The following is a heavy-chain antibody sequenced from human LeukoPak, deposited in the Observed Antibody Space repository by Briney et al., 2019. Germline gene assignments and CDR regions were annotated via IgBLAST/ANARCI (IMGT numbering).Heavy chain of an antibody. D-gene: IGHD5-18*01. J-gene: IGHJ3*02. CDR3: ARDKGAYSYGYRAFDI. V-gene: IGHV4-4*07. Sequence: SETLSLTCTVSSGSISSYYWSWIRQPAGKGLEWIGRIYTSGSTNYNPSLKSRVTMSVDTSKNQFSLKLSSVTAADTAVYYCARDKGAYSYGYRAFDIWGQGTMVTVSS. CDR1: SGSISSYY. CDR2: IYTSGST.